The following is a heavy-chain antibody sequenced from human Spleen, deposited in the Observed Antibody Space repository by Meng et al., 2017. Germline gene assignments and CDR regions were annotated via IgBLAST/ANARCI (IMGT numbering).Heavy chain of an antibody. Sequence: QITVKEYGPTLVKPTQTLTLTCAFSGFSLSTSGVGVGWIRQPPGKALEWLALIYWNDDKRYSPSLKSRLTINKDTSKNQVVLTMTNMDPVDTATYYCAHTVGAVDYWGQGTLVTVSS. CDR1: GFSLSTSGVG. D-gene: IGHD4-17*01. CDR3: AHTVGAVDY. J-gene: IGHJ4*02. V-gene: IGHV2-5*01. CDR2: IYWNDDK.